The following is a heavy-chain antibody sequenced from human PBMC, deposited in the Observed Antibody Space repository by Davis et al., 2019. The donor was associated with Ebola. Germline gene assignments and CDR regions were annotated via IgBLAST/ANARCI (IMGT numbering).Heavy chain of an antibody. Sequence: PGGSLRLSCAASGFAFSTYAMSWVRQPPGKGLEWVSIISSGATSTYYADSVKGRFTISRDNSKNTLYLQMNSLRAEDTAQYYCAKAGCGSTSCYSNQWGRGTLVTVSS. CDR1: GFAFSTYA. CDR3: AKAGCGSTSCYSNQ. D-gene: IGHD2-2*01. CDR2: ISSGATST. V-gene: IGHV3-23*01. J-gene: IGHJ4*02.